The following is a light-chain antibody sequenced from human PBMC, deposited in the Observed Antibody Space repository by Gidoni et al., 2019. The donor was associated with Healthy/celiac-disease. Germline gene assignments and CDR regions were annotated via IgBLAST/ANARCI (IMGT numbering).Light chain of an antibody. V-gene: IGKV3-20*01. CDR2: GAS. CDR1: QSVSSSY. Sequence: EIVLTQSTGTLSLSPGERTTLSCRASQSVSSSYLAWYQQKPGQAPRLLLYGASSSATGIPDRFSGSGSGTDFTLTISRLEPEDFAVYYCQQYGSSPETFGQGTKVEIK. J-gene: IGKJ1*01. CDR3: QQYGSSPET.